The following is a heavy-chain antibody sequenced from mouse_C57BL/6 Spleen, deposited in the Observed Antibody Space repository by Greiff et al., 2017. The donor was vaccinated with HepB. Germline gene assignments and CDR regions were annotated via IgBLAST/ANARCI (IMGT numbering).Heavy chain of an antibody. CDR3: ARSIDGFYYAMDY. D-gene: IGHD2-3*01. V-gene: IGHV1-64*01. J-gene: IGHJ4*01. Sequence: QVQLQQPGAELVKPGASVKLSCKASGYTFTSYWMHWVKQRPGQGLEWIGMIHPNSGSTNYNEKLKSKATLTVDKSSSTAYMQLSSLTSEDSAVYYCARSIDGFYYAMDYWGQGTSVTVSS. CDR1: GYTFTSYW. CDR2: IHPNSGST.